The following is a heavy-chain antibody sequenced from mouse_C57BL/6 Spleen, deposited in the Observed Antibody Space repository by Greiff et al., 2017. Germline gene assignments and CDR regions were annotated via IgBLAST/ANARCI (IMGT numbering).Heavy chain of an antibody. CDR3: ARSSAGGSSPFDY. D-gene: IGHD1-1*01. J-gene: IGHJ2*01. CDR1: GYAFTNYL. V-gene: IGHV1-54*01. CDR2: INPGSGGT. Sequence: VMLVESGAELVRPGTSVKVSCKASGYAFTNYLIEWVKQRPGQGLEWIGVINPGSGGTNYNEKFKGKATLTADKSSSTAYMQLSSLTSEDSAVYFCARSSAGGSSPFDYWGQGTTLTVSS.